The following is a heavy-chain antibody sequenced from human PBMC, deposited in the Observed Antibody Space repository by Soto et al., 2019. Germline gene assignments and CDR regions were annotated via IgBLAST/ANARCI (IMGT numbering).Heavy chain of an antibody. CDR1: GYTFTSYA. J-gene: IGHJ6*02. D-gene: IGHD6-13*01. CDR2: INAGNSDR. V-gene: IGHV1-3*01. CDR3: AGGFGQLTNYYYYGMDV. Sequence: ASVKVSCKASGYTFTSYAMHWVRQAPGQRLEWMGWINAGNSDRKYSQKFQGRVTITSDTSASTAYMELSSLRSEDTAVYYCAGGFGQLTNYYYYGMDVWGQGTTVTVSS.